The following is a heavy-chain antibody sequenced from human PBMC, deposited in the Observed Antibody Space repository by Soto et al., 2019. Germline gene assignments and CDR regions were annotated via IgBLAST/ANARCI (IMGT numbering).Heavy chain of an antibody. D-gene: IGHD6-13*01. CDR1: GFTFSDYY. V-gene: IGHV3-11*05. CDR2: INSSSSYT. CDR3: ARIITAAGGRRYFDL. J-gene: IGHJ2*01. Sequence: QVQLVESGGGLVKPGGSLRLSCAASGFTFSDYYMSWIRQAPGKGLEWVSYINSSSSYTNYADSVKGRFTISRDNAKNSLSLQMNGLRAEDTAVYYCARIITAAGGRRYFDLWGRGTLVTVSS.